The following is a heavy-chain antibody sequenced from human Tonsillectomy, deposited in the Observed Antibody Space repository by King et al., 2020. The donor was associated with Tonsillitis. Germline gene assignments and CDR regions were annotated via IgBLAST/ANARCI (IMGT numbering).Heavy chain of an antibody. Sequence: LQLQESGPGLVKPSETLSLTCTVSGGSISSSSYYWGWIRQPPGKGLEWIGSIYYSGSTYYNPSLKSRVTISVDTSKNQFSLKLSSVTAADTAGYYCARGAARPPPANWFDPWGQGTLVTVSS. CDR1: GGSISSSSYY. CDR2: IYYSGST. V-gene: IGHV4-39*01. CDR3: ARGAARPPPANWFDP. J-gene: IGHJ5*02. D-gene: IGHD6-6*01.